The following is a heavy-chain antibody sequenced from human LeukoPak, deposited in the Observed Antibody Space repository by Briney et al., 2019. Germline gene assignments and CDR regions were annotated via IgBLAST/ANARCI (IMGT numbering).Heavy chain of an antibody. Sequence: PGGSLRLSCAASGFTFNNYAMNWVRQAPGKGLEWVSSISGGGDSTYYADSAKGRFTISRDNSQNTLYLQMNSLRAEDTAVYYCARDYADYVVYFFFDYWGEGTLVTVSS. D-gene: IGHD4-17*01. CDR2: ISGGGDST. V-gene: IGHV3-23*01. CDR3: ARDYADYVVYFFFDY. J-gene: IGHJ4*02. CDR1: GFTFNNYA.